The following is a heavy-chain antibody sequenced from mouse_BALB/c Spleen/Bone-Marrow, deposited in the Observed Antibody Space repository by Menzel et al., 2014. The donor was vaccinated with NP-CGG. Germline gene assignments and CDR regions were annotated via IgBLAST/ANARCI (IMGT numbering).Heavy chain of an antibody. CDR3: ARSGKVRNAMDY. CDR1: GYTFTDYA. Sequence: VKLQESGAELVRPGVSVKISCKGSGYTFTDYAIHWVKQSHAKSLEWIGLISGYYGDAICNQKFKGKATMTVDKSSRTAYMALARLTSEDSAIYYCARSGKVRNAMDYWGQGTSVTVSS. D-gene: IGHD2-14*01. CDR2: ISGYYGDA. V-gene: IGHV1-67*01. J-gene: IGHJ4*01.